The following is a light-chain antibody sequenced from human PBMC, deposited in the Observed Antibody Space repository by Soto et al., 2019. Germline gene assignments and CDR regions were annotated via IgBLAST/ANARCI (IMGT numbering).Light chain of an antibody. CDR1: QSVPSD. J-gene: IGKJ5*01. CDR3: QQRNIWPPVN. CDR2: GAF. V-gene: IGKV3-11*01. Sequence: EIVLTQSPGTLSLSPGERATLSCRASQSVPSDWLAWYQQKPGQAPRLLIYGAFNRATGIPARFSGSGSGTDFTLTISSLEPEDSAIYYCQQRNIWPPVNFGQGTRLEIK.